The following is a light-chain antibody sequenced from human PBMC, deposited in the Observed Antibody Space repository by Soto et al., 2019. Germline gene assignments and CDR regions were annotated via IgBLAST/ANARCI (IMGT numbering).Light chain of an antibody. CDR1: SSDVGSHNF. CDR2: EVS. V-gene: IGLV2-23*02. CDR3: YSYVGGIS. J-gene: IGLJ2*01. Sequence: QSVLTQPASVSGSPGQSIAISCTGTSSDVGSHNFVSWYQQHPGKVPKLIIYEVSKRPSGVSNRFSGSKSGNTASLTISGLQAEDEADYYCYSYVGGISFGGGTKLTVL.